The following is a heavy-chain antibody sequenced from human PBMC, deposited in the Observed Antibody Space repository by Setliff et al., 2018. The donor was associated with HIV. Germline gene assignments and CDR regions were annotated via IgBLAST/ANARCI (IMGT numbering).Heavy chain of an antibody. CDR1: GGSISGYY. Sequence: SETLSLTCTVSGGSISGYYWSWIRQPPGKGLEWNGYIYYRGSTDYNPSLKIRVTISIDTSKNQFSLNLSSVTAADTAVYYCARDQTPLDDFDIWGQGTMVTVSS. J-gene: IGHJ3*02. D-gene: IGHD2-15*01. CDR2: IYYRGST. V-gene: IGHV4-59*01. CDR3: ARDQTPLDDFDI.